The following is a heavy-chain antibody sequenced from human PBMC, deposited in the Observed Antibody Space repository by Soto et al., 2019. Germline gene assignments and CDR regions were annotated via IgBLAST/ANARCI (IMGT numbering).Heavy chain of an antibody. V-gene: IGHV1-69*01. CDR1: GGTFSSYA. Sequence: QVQLVQSGAEVKKPGSSVKVSCKASGGTFSSYAISWVRQAPGQGLEWMGGIIPIFGTANYAQKFQGRVTITADESTSTAYMELSSLRSEHTAVYYCASTYCSGGSCYRYGMDVWGQGTTVTVSS. CDR3: ASTYCSGGSCYRYGMDV. J-gene: IGHJ6*02. CDR2: IIPIFGTA. D-gene: IGHD2-15*01.